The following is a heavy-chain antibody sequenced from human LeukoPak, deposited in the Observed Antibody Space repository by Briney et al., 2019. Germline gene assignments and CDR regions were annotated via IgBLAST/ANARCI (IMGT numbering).Heavy chain of an antibody. J-gene: IGHJ4*02. CDR2: ISYDGSNK. CDR3: AREAEYYFDY. CDR1: GFTFSSYA. V-gene: IGHV3-30-3*01. Sequence: GGSLGLSCAASGFTFSSYAMHWVRQAPGKGLEWVAVISYDGSNKYYADSVKGRFTISRDNSKNTLYLQMNSLRAEDTAVYYCAREAEYYFDYWGQGTLVTVSS.